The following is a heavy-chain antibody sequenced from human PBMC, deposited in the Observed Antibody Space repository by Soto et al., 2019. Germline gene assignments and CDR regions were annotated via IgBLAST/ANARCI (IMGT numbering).Heavy chain of an antibody. V-gene: IGHV1-3*01. Sequence: SVKVSCKASGYTFTSYAMHWVRQAPGQRLEWMGWINAGNGNTKYSQKFQGRVTITRDTSASTAYMELSSLRSEDTAVYYCARDRSYVAARPGWFDPWGQGTLVTVSS. CDR1: GYTFTSYA. CDR2: INAGNGNT. CDR3: ARDRSYVAARPGWFDP. D-gene: IGHD6-6*01. J-gene: IGHJ5*02.